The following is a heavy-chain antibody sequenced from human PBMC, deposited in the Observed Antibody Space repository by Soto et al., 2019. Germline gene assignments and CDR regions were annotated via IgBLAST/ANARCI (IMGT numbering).Heavy chain of an antibody. Sequence: EVQLVESGGCLVQPGGSLNISCAASGFTFSGSAMRWVRQASGKGLEWVGRIRRKANNFATAYAASVKGRFTISRDDSKNTAYVQMNSLKTEDTAVYHCTSMVRGVIDYWGQGTLVTVSS. CDR3: TSMVRGVIDY. D-gene: IGHD3-10*01. V-gene: IGHV3-73*01. J-gene: IGHJ4*02. CDR2: IRRKANNFAT. CDR1: GFTFSGSA.